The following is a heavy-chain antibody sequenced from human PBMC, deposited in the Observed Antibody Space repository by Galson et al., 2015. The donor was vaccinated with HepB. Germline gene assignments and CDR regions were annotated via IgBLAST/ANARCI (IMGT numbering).Heavy chain of an antibody. Sequence: SLRLSCAASGFTFSNYTMTWVRQAPGKGLEWVSYISSGSSTIYYANSVTGRFTISSDKAKNSLYLQMNSLRAEDTAVYYCARGRRGYSAAGHYYYGMDVWGQGTTVTVSS. CDR3: ARGRRGYSAAGHYYYGMDV. CDR1: GFTFSNYT. CDR2: ISSGSSTI. D-gene: IGHD5-18*01. J-gene: IGHJ6*02. V-gene: IGHV3-48*01.